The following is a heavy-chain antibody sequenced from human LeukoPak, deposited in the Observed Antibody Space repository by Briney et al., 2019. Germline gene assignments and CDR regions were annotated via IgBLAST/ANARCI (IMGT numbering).Heavy chain of an antibody. D-gene: IGHD1-26*01. J-gene: IGHJ4*02. CDR3: ARGPGSSGSYYVGDF. CDR2: ISSDGTYT. CDR1: GFTFSSHL. Sequence: QPGGPLRLSYAASGFTFSSHLMHWVRHAPGKALEWISRISSDGTYTNYADSVRGRFTIFRVNAKNTLYLQMNSLRAEDTAVYYCARGPGSSGSYYVGDFWGQGTLVTVSS. V-gene: IGHV3-74*01.